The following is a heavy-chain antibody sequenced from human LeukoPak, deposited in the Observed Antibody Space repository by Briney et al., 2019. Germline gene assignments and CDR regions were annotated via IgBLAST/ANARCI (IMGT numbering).Heavy chain of an antibody. CDR1: GGSISSSSYY. CDR2: IYYSGST. CDR3: ARRPYYDFWSGYWDY. J-gene: IGHJ4*02. D-gene: IGHD3-3*01. V-gene: IGHV4-39*01. Sequence: PSETLSLTCTVSGGSISSSSYYWGWIRQPPGKGLEWIGSIYYSGSTYYNPSLKSRVTISVDTSKNQFSLKLSSVTAADTAVYYCARRPYYDFWSGYWDYWGQGTLVTVSS.